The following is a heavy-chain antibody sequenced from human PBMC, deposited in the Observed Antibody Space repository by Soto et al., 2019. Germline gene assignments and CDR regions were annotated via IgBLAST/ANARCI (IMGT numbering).Heavy chain of an antibody. V-gene: IGHV3-30*18. Sequence: QVQLVESGGGVVQPGRSLRLSCAASGFTFSSYGMHWVRQAPGKGLEWVAVISYDGSNKYYADSVKGRFTISRDNSKNTLYLQMNSLRAEDTAVYYCAKDRDEDGWVGAPTYWGQGTLVTVSS. J-gene: IGHJ4*02. D-gene: IGHD1-26*01. CDR3: AKDRDEDGWVGAPTY. CDR2: ISYDGSNK. CDR1: GFTFSSYG.